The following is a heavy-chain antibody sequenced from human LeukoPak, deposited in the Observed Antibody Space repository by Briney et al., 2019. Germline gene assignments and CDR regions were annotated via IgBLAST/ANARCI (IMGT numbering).Heavy chain of an antibody. Sequence: PGGSLRLSCAASGFTFSSYAMSWVRRAPGKGLEWVSTISGSGGVTYYPASVRGRFTISRDNSKNTLHLQKDSLRAEDTAIYYCAKWPEGATPKFHYWGQGTLVTVSS. D-gene: IGHD1-26*01. V-gene: IGHV3-23*01. CDR3: AKWPEGATPKFHY. CDR1: GFTFSSYA. J-gene: IGHJ4*02. CDR2: ISGSGGVT.